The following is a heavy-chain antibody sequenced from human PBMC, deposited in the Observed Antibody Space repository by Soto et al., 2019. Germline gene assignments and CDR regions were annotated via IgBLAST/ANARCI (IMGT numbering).Heavy chain of an antibody. CDR2: INHSGSA. V-gene: IGHV4-34*01. D-gene: IGHD1-26*01. CDR3: ARGLITGSQYSRGWYSFDS. CDR1: GGSFSGYI. J-gene: IGHJ4*02. Sequence: SETLSLTCDVYGGSFSGYIWTWIRQTPGKGLQWIGQINHSGSANYNPSLKSRVTISVHTSNSQFSLELSSVTAADTAVYYCARGLITGSQYSRGWYSFDSCGQGTQVTV.